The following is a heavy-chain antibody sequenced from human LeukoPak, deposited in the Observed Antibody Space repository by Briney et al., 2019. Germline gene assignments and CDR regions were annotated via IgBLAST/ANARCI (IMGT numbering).Heavy chain of an antibody. D-gene: IGHD2-15*01. CDR2: ISSRGSYI. CDR3: TKDGRVASAATRPTYYYGMDV. Sequence: PGKSLRLSCAASGFTFSNYNINWVRQAPGKGLEWVSCISSRGSYIYYADSVKGRFTISRDNAKNSLYLQMNSLRAEDTAVYYCTKDGRVASAATRPTYYYGMDVWGQGTTVIVSS. V-gene: IGHV3-21*01. CDR1: GFTFSNYN. J-gene: IGHJ6*02.